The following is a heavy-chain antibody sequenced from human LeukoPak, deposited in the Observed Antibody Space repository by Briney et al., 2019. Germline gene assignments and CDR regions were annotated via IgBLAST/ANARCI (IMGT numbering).Heavy chain of an antibody. CDR1: GGSISSYY. Sequence: TSETLSLTCTVSGGSISSYYWSWIRQPAGKGLEWIGRIYTSGSTNYNPSLKSRVTMSVDTSKNQFSLKLSSVTAADTAVYYCTREHPAAIASDYWGRGTLVIVSS. D-gene: IGHD2-21*01. CDR3: TREHPAAIASDY. V-gene: IGHV4-4*07. J-gene: IGHJ4*02. CDR2: IYTSGST.